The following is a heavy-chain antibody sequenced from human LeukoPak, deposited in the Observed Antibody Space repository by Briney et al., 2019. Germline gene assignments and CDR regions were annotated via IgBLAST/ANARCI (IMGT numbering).Heavy chain of an antibody. J-gene: IGHJ4*02. CDR2: IYHSEST. V-gene: IGHV4-59*01. CDR1: GGSISSYY. CDR3: ARILGGNHGPSFDY. D-gene: IGHD3-10*01. Sequence: SETLSLTCTVSGGSISSYYWSWIRQPPGTGLEWIGYIYHSESTNYNPSLKSRVTISGDTSKNQLSLKLTSVTAADTAVYFCARILGGNHGPSFDYWGQGTLVTVSS.